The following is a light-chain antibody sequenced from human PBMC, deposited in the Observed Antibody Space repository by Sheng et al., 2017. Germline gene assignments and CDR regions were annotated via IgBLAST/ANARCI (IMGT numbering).Light chain of an antibody. CDR1: QSVSSN. V-gene: IGKV3D-15*01. J-gene: IGKJ1*01. Sequence: EIVMTQSPATLSVSPGERVTLSCRASQSVSSNLAWYQQNPGQAPSLLIYAASTRASGIPDRFSGSESGTDFTLTISRLEPEDFAVYYCQQYDDSPSFGPGIRVEVK. CDR2: AAS. CDR3: QQYDDSPS.